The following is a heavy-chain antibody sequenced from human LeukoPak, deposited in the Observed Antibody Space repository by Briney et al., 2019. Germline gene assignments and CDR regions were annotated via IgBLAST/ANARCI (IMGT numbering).Heavy chain of an antibody. CDR1: GYTFTSYG. V-gene: IGHV1-18*01. Sequence: ASVKVSCKASGYTFTSYGISWVRQAPGQGLEWMGWISAYNGNTNYAQKLQGSVTMTTDTSTSTAYMELRSLRSDDTAVYYCARAAYDFWSGYYFDYWGQGTLVTVSS. CDR3: ARAAYDFWSGYYFDY. J-gene: IGHJ4*02. D-gene: IGHD3-3*01. CDR2: ISAYNGNT.